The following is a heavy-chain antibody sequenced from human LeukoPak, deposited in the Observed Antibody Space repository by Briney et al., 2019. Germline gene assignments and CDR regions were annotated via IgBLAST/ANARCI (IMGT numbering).Heavy chain of an antibody. CDR1: GFTFSSYS. J-gene: IGHJ6*02. D-gene: IGHD1-14*01. CDR2: ISSSSSYI. Sequence: GGSLRLSCAASGFTFSSYSMNWVRQAPGKGLEWVSSISSSSSYIYYADSVKGRFTISRDNSKNTLYLQMNSLRAEDTAVYYCAKVPEYYYYYGMDAWGQGTTVTVSS. CDR3: AKVPEYYYYYGMDA. V-gene: IGHV3-21*01.